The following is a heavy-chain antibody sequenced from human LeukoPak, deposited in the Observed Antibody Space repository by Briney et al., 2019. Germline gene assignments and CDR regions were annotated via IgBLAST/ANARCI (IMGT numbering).Heavy chain of an antibody. Sequence: GGSLRLSCAASGFTFSSYAMHWVRQAPGKGLEWVAVISYDGSNKYYADSVKGRFTISRDNSKNTLYLQMNSLRAEDTAVYYCARGYCSSTSCYYSLDYWGQGTLVTVSS. D-gene: IGHD2-2*01. V-gene: IGHV3-30-3*01. CDR2: ISYDGSNK. CDR3: ARGYCSSTSCYYSLDY. J-gene: IGHJ4*02. CDR1: GFTFSSYA.